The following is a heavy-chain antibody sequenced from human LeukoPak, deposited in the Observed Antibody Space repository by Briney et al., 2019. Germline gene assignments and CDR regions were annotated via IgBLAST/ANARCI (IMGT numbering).Heavy chain of an antibody. CDR2: IYYSGST. CDR1: GGSISSYY. V-gene: IGHV4-59*01. Sequence: SETLSLTCTVSGGSISSYYWSWIRQPPGKGLEWIGYIYYSGSTNYNPSLKSRVTISVDMSKNQFSLKLSSVTAADTAVYYCARYDSSGYSPPNAFDIWGQGTMVTVSS. J-gene: IGHJ3*02. D-gene: IGHD3-22*01. CDR3: ARYDSSGYSPPNAFDI.